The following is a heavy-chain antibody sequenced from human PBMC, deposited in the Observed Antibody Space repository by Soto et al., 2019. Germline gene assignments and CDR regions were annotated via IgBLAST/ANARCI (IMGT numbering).Heavy chain of an antibody. Sequence: QVQLVQSGAEVKKPGSSVKVSCKASGGTFSSYTISWVRQAPGQGLEWMGRIIPILGIANYAQKFQGRVTITADKSTSTAYMELSSLRSEDTAVYYCASPYSQGYLDYWGQGTLVTVSS. CDR1: GGTFSSYT. CDR3: ASPYSQGYLDY. V-gene: IGHV1-69*02. J-gene: IGHJ4*02. CDR2: IIPILGIA. D-gene: IGHD1-26*01.